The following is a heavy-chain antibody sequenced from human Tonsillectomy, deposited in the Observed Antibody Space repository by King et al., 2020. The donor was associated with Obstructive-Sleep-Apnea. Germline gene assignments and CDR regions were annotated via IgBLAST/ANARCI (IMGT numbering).Heavy chain of an antibody. CDR2: ISGSGGNT. D-gene: IGHD6-19*01. Sequence: EVQLVESGGGLVQPGGSLRLSCAASGFTFSSYAMSWVRQAPGKGLEWVSAISGSGGNTYYADSVKGRFTISRDISENRLYLQMNSLRAEDTAVYYCAKASGQWLAPFDYWGQGTLVTVSS. CDR3: AKASGQWLAPFDY. J-gene: IGHJ4*02. CDR1: GFTFSSYA. V-gene: IGHV3-23*04.